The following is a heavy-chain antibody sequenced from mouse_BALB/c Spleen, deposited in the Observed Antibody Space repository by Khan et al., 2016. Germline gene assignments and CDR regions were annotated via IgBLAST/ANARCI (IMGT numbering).Heavy chain of an antibody. CDR3: ATSIYFNYAWFAY. V-gene: IGHV3-6*02. D-gene: IGHD2-4*01. CDR1: GYSITSGYY. J-gene: IGHJ3*01. Sequence: EVQLQESGPGLVKPSQSLSLTCSVTGYSITSGYYWNWIRQFPGNKLEWMGYISYDGSNNYNPSLKNRISITRDPSKNQFFLKLNSVTTEDAATYYCATSIYFNYAWFAYWGQGTLVTVSA. CDR2: ISYDGSN.